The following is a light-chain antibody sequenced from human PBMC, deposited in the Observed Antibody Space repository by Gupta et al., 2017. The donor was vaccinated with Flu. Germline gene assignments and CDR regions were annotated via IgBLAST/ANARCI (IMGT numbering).Light chain of an antibody. CDR2: WAS. CDR3: QQYYCNTLIT. CDR1: QSVLYSSNNKNY. Sequence: DIVMTQSPDSLAVSLGERATINCKSSQSVLYSSNNKNYLAWYQQKPGQPPTLLIYWASTRASGVPDRFSGSGSGTDFSLTISSLQAEDVAVYYCQQYYCNTLITFGQGTRLEIK. J-gene: IGKJ5*01. V-gene: IGKV4-1*01.